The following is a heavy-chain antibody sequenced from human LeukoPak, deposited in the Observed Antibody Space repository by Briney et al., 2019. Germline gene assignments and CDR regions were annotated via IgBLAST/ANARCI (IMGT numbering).Heavy chain of an antibody. CDR2: IIPIFGTA. V-gene: IGHV1-69*13. CDR1: EGTFSSYA. J-gene: IGHJ4*02. D-gene: IGHD6-6*01. Sequence: SVKVSCKASEGTFSSYAISWVRQAPGQGLEWMGGIIPIFGTANYAQKFQGRVTITADESTSTAYMELSSLRSEDTAVYYCARVFLGSSRPYYFDYWGQGTLVTVSS. CDR3: ARVFLGSSRPYYFDY.